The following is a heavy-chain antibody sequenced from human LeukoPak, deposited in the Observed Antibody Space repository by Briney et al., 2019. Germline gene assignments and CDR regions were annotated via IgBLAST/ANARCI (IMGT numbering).Heavy chain of an antibody. J-gene: IGHJ6*03. CDR2: ISSSGSSI. CDR1: GFTFSSYE. V-gene: IGHV3-48*03. Sequence: PGGSLRLSCAASGFTFSSYEMNWVRQAPGKGLEWVSYISSSGSSIYYADSVKGRFSISRDNAKNSLYLQMNSLRVEDTAVYYCARDPYSGSYGNYYYYFMDVWGKGTTVTISS. D-gene: IGHD1-26*01. CDR3: ARDPYSGSYGNYYYYFMDV.